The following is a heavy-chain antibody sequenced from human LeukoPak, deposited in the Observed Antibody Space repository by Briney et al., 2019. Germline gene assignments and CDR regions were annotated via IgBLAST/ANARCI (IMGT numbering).Heavy chain of an antibody. J-gene: IGHJ6*02. D-gene: IGHD4/OR15-4a*01. CDR3: ASFRGAIPDYYYYGMDV. CDR2: MNPNSGNT. V-gene: IGHV1-8*02. Sequence: ALVKVSCKASGGTFSSYAIRWVRQAPGQGLEWMGWMNPNSGNTGYAQKFQGRVTMTRNTSISTAYMELSSLRPEDTAVYYCASFRGAIPDYYYYGMDVWGQGTTVTVSS. CDR1: GGTFSSYA.